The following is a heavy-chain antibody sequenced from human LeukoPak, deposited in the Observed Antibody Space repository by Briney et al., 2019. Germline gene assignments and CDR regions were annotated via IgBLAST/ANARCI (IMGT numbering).Heavy chain of an antibody. Sequence: GGSLRLSCAASGFTFSDHYMSWVRQAPGKGLEWVSYISGSGSTIYYADSVKGRFTISRDNAKNSLYLQMNSLRVEDTAVYYCARENSNNYYYYMDVWGKGTTVTVSS. CDR3: ARENSNNYYYYMDV. D-gene: IGHD4-11*01. CDR2: ISGSGSTI. V-gene: IGHV3-11*01. J-gene: IGHJ6*03. CDR1: GFTFSDHY.